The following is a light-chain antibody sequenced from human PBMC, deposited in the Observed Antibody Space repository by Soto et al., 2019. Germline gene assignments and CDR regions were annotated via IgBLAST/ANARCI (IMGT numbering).Light chain of an antibody. CDR3: QQYSNWPPLT. CDR1: QSIDSH. Sequence: EIVITQSPATLSVSPGERAALSCRASQSIDSHLAWYQQRPGQAPRLLIYGASTRATGIPARFSGSGSGTEFTLTISSLXSEDVAVYYCQQYSNWPPLTFGGGTKVDTK. CDR2: GAS. J-gene: IGKJ4*01. V-gene: IGKV3D-15*01.